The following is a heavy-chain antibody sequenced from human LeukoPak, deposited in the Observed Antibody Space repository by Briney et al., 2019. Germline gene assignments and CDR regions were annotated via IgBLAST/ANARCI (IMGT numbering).Heavy chain of an antibody. D-gene: IGHD3-22*01. CDR1: GYTFTSYG. J-gene: IGHJ4*02. V-gene: IGHV1-18*01. CDR2: ISAYNGNT. Sequence: GASVKVSCKASGYTFTSYGISWVRQAPGQGLEWMGWISAYNGNTNYAQKLQGRVTMTTDTSTSTAYMELRSLRSDDTAVYYCARDTHYYDSSGYYSEPEKPYYFDYWGQGTLVTVSS. CDR3: ARDTHYYDSSGYYSEPEKPYYFDY.